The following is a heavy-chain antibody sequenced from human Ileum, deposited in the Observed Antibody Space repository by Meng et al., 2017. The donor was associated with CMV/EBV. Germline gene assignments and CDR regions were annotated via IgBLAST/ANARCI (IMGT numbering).Heavy chain of an antibody. D-gene: IGHD3-22*01. CDR2: ISSSSSYI. CDR3: ATLYDSSGYYYWGYFDL. J-gene: IGHJ2*01. Sequence: FTFSSYSMNWVRQAPGKGLEWVSSISSSSSYIYYADSVKGRFTISRDNAKNSLYLQMNSLRAEDTAVYYCATLYDSSGYYYWGYFDLWGRGTLVTVSS. V-gene: IGHV3-21*01. CDR1: FTFSSYS.